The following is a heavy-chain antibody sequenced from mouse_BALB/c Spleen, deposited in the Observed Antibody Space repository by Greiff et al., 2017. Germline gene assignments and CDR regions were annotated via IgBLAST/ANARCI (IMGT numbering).Heavy chain of an antibody. CDR1: GYAFTNYL. Sequence: VQLQQSGAELVRPGTSVKVSCKASGYAFTNYLIEWVKQRPGQGLEWIGVINPGSGGTNYNEKFKGKATLTADKSSSTAYMQLSSLTSDDSAVYFCARGWLLRGGAMDYWGQGTSVTVSS. J-gene: IGHJ4*01. D-gene: IGHD2-3*01. CDR2: INPGSGGT. CDR3: ARGWLLRGGAMDY. V-gene: IGHV1-54*01.